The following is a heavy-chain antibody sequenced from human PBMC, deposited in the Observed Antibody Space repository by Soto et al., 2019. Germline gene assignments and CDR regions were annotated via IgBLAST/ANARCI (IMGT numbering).Heavy chain of an antibody. CDR2: VYWDGDE. CDR1: GFSLTTSGVG. CDR3: AHRGGCSAASCFSNYFDA. V-gene: IGHV2-5*02. D-gene: IGHD2-15*01. J-gene: IGHJ5*02. Sequence: QITLKESGPALVRPTQALTLTCTFSGFSLTTSGVGVAWIRQPPGKALECLALVYWDGDERFNPSLRNRLTLTKDTSKNRVVLTMTTMDPVDTGTYYCAHRGGCSAASCFSNYFDAWGQGAHVTVSS.